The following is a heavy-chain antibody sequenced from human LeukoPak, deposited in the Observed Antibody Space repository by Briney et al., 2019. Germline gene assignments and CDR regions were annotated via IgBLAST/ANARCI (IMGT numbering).Heavy chain of an antibody. CDR3: VKKGYAGSGTYSYYFHY. V-gene: IGHV3-23*01. CDR1: GFTFSSFS. Sequence: GGSLRLSCAASGFTFSSFSMNWVRQAPGKGLEWVSTVSTDGSSTYYADSVKGRFTISRDNSKNTLYLQMNSLRAEDTAVYYCVKKGYAGSGTYSYYFHYWGQGTLVTVSS. CDR2: VSTDGSST. J-gene: IGHJ4*02. D-gene: IGHD3-10*01.